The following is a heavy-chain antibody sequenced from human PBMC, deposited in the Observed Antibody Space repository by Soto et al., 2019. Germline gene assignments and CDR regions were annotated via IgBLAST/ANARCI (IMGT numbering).Heavy chain of an antibody. Sequence: QVQLQQWGAGLLKPSETLSLTCAVYGGSFSDYYWNWIRQPPRKGLEWIGEINHSGSTNYNPSLKCRVTISVDTSKSQFSLKLTSVTAADTALYYCARGDYDYIWGSYRRDAFDIWGQGTVVTVSP. J-gene: IGHJ3*02. CDR1: GGSFSDYY. CDR2: INHSGST. V-gene: IGHV4-34*01. CDR3: ARGDYDYIWGSYRRDAFDI. D-gene: IGHD3-16*02.